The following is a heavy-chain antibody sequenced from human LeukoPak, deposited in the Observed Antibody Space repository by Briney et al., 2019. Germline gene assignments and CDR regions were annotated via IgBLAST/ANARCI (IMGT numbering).Heavy chain of an antibody. CDR1: GVIFRSHA. Sequence: ASVKVSCKTSGVIFRSHAVSWVRQAPGQGLEWMGGIIAIFGTPKYAQNFQGRITITADESTSTVYLDLSSLRSEDTAVYYCARCPTYYSFYIDVWSKGTTVTVSS. J-gene: IGHJ6*03. D-gene: IGHD2-8*01. CDR2: IIAIFGTP. V-gene: IGHV1-69*13. CDR3: ARCPTYYSFYIDV.